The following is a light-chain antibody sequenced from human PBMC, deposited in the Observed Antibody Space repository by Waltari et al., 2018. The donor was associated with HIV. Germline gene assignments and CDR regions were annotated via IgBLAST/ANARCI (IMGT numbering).Light chain of an antibody. CDR3: QQYDGWPRT. CDR2: NAS. J-gene: IGKJ1*01. CDR1: RNVRTK. V-gene: IGKV3-15*01. Sequence: MMQTPAILSVSPGERATLSCRSSRNVRTKLAWYQQKPGQTPRLVIFNASTRAPGIPARFSGSGSGTTFALIIAHIQTEDVVDYYCQQYDGWPRTFGQGTKVEI.